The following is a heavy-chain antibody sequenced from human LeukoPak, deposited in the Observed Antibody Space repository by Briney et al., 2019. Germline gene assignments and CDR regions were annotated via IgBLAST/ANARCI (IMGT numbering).Heavy chain of an antibody. CDR3: ARYDNRGLGTFDY. CDR2: LYSGGST. Sequence: GGSLRLSCAASGFTVSGNYMSWVRQAPGKGLEWVSLLYSGGSTYYADSVKGRFSISRDNSKNTLYLQMNSLRAEDTAVYYCARYDNRGLGTFDYWGQGTLVTVSS. CDR1: GFTVSGNY. V-gene: IGHV3-66*01. J-gene: IGHJ4*02. D-gene: IGHD3-22*01.